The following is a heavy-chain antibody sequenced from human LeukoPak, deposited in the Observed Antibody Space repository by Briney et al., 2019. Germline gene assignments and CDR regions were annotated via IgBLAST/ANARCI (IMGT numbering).Heavy chain of an antibody. CDR3: SRVDSTYGYAGGNYFDS. CDR1: GGSFSGYY. D-gene: IGHD5-18*01. V-gene: IGHV4-34*01. J-gene: IGHJ4*02. Sequence: TSETLSLTCAVYGGSFSGYYWSWIRQPPGKGLEWMGEINHSGSTNYNPSLKSRVPISLDTSKNQFSLKLSSVTAADTGVYYCSRVDSTYGYAGGNYFDSWGQGTLVTVSS. CDR2: INHSGST.